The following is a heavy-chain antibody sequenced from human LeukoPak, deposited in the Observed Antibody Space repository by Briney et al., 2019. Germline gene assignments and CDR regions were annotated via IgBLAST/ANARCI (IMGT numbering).Heavy chain of an antibody. J-gene: IGHJ3*02. V-gene: IGHV3-15*01. Sequence: GGSLRLSCAASGFTFSNAWMSWVRQAPGKGLEWVGRIKSKTDGGTTDYAAPVKGRFTISRDDSKNTLYLQMNSLRAEDTAVYYCASYFRGGFDAFDIWGQGTMVTVSS. CDR2: IKSKTDGGTT. D-gene: IGHD3-10*01. CDR1: GFTFSNAW. CDR3: ASYFRGGFDAFDI.